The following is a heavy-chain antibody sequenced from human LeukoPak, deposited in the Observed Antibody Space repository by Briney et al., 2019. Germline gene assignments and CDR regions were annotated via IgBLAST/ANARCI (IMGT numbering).Heavy chain of an antibody. CDR2: INPNSGGT. V-gene: IGHV1-2*06. CDR1: GYTLTAYY. D-gene: IGHD2-15*01. J-gene: IGHJ5*02. Sequence: ASVKVSCKASGYTLTAYYIFWVRQAPGQGLEWMGRINPNSGGTDYAQNFQGRVTMTRDTSISTAYMELSRLRSDDTAVYYCARGYCSGGTCYLVENWLDPWGQGTLVTVSS. CDR3: ARGYCSGGTCYLVENWLDP.